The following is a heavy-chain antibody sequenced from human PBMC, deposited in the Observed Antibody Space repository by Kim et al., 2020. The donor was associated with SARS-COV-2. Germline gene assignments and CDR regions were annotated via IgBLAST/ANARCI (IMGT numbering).Heavy chain of an antibody. V-gene: IGHV3-23*01. CDR1: GFTFNNYA. Sequence: GGSLRLSCAASGFTFNNYAMNWVRQALGKGLEWVSLISADGAYTYYTDSVKGRFTVSRDNSKNTLYLQMSSLRADDSAVYYCVRRVTPGSTWYFDSWGLGTLVTVSS. D-gene: IGHD2-15*01. CDR2: ISADGAYT. CDR3: VRRVTPGSTWYFDS. J-gene: IGHJ4*02.